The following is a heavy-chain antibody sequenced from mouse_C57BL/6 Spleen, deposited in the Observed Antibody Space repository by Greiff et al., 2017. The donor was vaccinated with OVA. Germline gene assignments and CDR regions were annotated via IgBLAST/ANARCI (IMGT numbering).Heavy chain of an antibody. D-gene: IGHD2-2*01. Sequence: VQLKESVAELVRPGASVKLSCTASGFNIKNTYMHWVKQRPEQGLEWIGRIDPANGNTKYAPKFQGKATITADTSSNTAYLQLSSLTSEDTAIYYCARGEVYGYDGDYYAMDYWGQGTSVTVSS. CDR1: GFNIKNTY. CDR2: IDPANGNT. CDR3: ARGEVYGYDGDYYAMDY. V-gene: IGHV14-3*01. J-gene: IGHJ4*01.